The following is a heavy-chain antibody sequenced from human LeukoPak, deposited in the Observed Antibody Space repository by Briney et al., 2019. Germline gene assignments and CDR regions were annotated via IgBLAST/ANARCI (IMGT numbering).Heavy chain of an antibody. Sequence: SVKVSCQASGGTFSSYAISWVRQAPGQGLEWMGGVIPIFGTANYAQKFQGRVTITADESTSTAYMELSSLRSEDTAVYYCARARFLEWLPHQTARLYYFDYWGQGTLVTVSS. V-gene: IGHV1-69*01. D-gene: IGHD3-3*01. CDR1: GGTFSSYA. CDR3: ARARFLEWLPHQTARLYYFDY. CDR2: VIPIFGTA. J-gene: IGHJ4*02.